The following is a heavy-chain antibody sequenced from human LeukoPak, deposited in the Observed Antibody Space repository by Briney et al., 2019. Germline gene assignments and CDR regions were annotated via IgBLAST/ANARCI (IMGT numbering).Heavy chain of an antibody. J-gene: IGHJ4*02. V-gene: IGHV3-74*01. CDR1: GFSFSSYW. D-gene: IGHD1-26*01. CDR3: DRGVSGGYGKFDY. Sequence: PGGSLRLSCAASGFSFSSYWMHWVRQAPGKGLVWVSRINIDGNTTNYADSVKDLFTIYRDNAKHTLYLQMNSLRAEDTAVYYCDRGVSGGYGKFDYWGRETLVSVS. CDR2: INIDGNTT.